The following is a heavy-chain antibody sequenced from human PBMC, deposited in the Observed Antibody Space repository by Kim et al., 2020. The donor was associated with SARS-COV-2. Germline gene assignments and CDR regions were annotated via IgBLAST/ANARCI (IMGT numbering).Heavy chain of an antibody. CDR1: GGSISSYY. J-gene: IGHJ4*02. CDR3: ARRTRTWDYFDY. V-gene: IGHV4-59*08. Sequence: SETLSLTCTVSGGSISSYYWSWIRQPPGKGLEWIGYIYYSGSTNYNPSLKSRVTISVDTSKNQFSLKLSSVTAADTAVYYCARRTRTWDYFDYWGQGTLVTVSS. D-gene: IGHD1-7*01. CDR2: IYYSGST.